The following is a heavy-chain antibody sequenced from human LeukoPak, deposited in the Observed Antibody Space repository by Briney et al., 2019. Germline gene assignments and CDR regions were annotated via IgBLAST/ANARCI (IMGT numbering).Heavy chain of an antibody. Sequence: SETLSLSCAVSGGPLTSYYWSWIRQPPGKGLEWIGFIYYRGSTKYNPSLKSRVTISAATSKNQFSLKLSSVTAADTAVYYCARSGVSGSYRVPDYWGQGTLVTVSS. D-gene: IGHD1-26*01. CDR3: ARSGVSGSYRVPDY. J-gene: IGHJ4*02. CDR2: IYYRGST. CDR1: GGPLTSYY. V-gene: IGHV4-59*08.